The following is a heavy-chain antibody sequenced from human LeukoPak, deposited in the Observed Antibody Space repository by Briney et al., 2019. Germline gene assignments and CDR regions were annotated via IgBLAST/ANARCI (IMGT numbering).Heavy chain of an antibody. J-gene: IGHJ4*02. V-gene: IGHV3-30-3*01. CDR3: VKEKDNFISTSLDY. CDR1: GFTFSSYA. D-gene: IGHD3-9*01. Sequence: GGSLRLSCAASGFTFSSYAMHWVRQAPGKGLEWVAVISFDGSNKYYADSVKGRFTISRDNSKNTLSLQMNSLRAEDTALYYCVKEKDNFISTSLDYWGRGTLVTVSS. CDR2: ISFDGSNK.